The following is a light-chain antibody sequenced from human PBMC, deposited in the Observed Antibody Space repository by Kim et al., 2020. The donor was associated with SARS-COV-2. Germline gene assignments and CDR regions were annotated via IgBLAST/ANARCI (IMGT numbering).Light chain of an antibody. J-gene: IGKJ2*01. CDR2: AAS. Sequence: DIQLTQSPSFLSASVGDRVTITCRASQGISSYLAWYQQKPGKAPKLLIYAASTLQSGVPSRFSGSGSGTELTLTISSLQPEDFATYYCQQLNSYPHTFGQGTKLEI. CDR1: QGISSY. V-gene: IGKV1-9*01. CDR3: QQLNSYPHT.